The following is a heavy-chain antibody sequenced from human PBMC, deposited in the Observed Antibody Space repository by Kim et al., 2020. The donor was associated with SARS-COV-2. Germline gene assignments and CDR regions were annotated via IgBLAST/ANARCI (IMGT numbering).Heavy chain of an antibody. V-gene: IGHV4-39*01. J-gene: IGHJ6*02. D-gene: IGHD1-26*01. CDR3: ARLPRSPDSYYYYYGMDV. Sequence: KGRVTISVDTSKNQFSLKLSSVTAADTAVYYCARLPRSPDSYYYYYGMDVWGQGTTVTVSS.